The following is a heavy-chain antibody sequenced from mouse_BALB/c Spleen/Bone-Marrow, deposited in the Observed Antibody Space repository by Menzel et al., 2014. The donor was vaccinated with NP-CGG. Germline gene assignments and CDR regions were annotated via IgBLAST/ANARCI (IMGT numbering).Heavy chain of an antibody. CDR1: GYTFTSYT. V-gene: IGHV1-4*02. CDR3: ARGHGYYFDY. CDR2: INPSSGYT. J-gene: IGHJ2*01. Sequence: QVQLQQPAAELARPGTSVKMSWKASGYTFTSYTMHWVKQRPGQGLEWIGYINPSSGYTEYKQKFKVKNTLTADKSSSKAYMQLSNLTSEDSAVNYCARGHGYYFDYWGQGTTLTVSS. D-gene: IGHD2-2*01.